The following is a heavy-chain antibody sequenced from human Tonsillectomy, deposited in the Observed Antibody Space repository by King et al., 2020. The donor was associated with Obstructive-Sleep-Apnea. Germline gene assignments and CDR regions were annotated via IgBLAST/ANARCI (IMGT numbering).Heavy chain of an antibody. D-gene: IGHD5-18*01. CDR3: ARSVVDTAMVYYFDY. V-gene: IGHV3-33*01. Sequence: VQLVESGGGVVQPGRSLRLSCAASGFTFSSYGMHWVRQAPGKGLEWMTVIWYDGSNIYYADSVKGRFTISRDNSKNTLYLQMNSLRAEDTAVYYCARSVVDTAMVYYFDYWGQGTLVTVSS. J-gene: IGHJ4*02. CDR1: GFTFSSYG. CDR2: IWYDGSNI.